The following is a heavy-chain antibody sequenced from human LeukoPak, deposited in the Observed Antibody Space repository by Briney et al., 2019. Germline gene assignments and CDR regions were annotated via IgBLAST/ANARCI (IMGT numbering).Heavy chain of an antibody. CDR3: AIPRGYSYGYGEDY. Sequence: PSETLSLTCTVSGGSISSSSYYWGGIRQPPGKGLEWIGSIYYSGSTYYNPSLKSRVTISVDTSKNQFSLKLSSVTAADTAVYYCAIPRGYSYGYGEDYWGQGTLVTVSS. CDR2: IYYSGST. D-gene: IGHD5-18*01. J-gene: IGHJ4*02. CDR1: GGSISSSSYY. V-gene: IGHV4-39*01.